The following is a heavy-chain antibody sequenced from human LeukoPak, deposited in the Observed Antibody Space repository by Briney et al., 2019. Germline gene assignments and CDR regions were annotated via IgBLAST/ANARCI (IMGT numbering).Heavy chain of an antibody. V-gene: IGHV3-9*01. CDR3: AKERGYYLYWYFDL. Sequence: GGSLRLSCAASGFTFDDYAMHWVRQAPGKGLEWVSGISWNSGSIGYADSVKGRFTISRDNAKNSLYLQMNSLRAEDTALYYCAKERGYYLYWYFDLWGRGTLVTVSS. CDR2: ISWNSGSI. CDR1: GFTFDDYA. D-gene: IGHD3-22*01. J-gene: IGHJ2*01.